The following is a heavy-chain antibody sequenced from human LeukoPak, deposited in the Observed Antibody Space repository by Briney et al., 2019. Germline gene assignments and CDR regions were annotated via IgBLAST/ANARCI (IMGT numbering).Heavy chain of an antibody. CDR1: GYTFTRYD. V-gene: IGHV1-8*01. CDR3: ASGDYETGGFDY. D-gene: IGHD4-17*01. J-gene: IGHJ4*02. Sequence: ASVKVSCKASGYTFTRYDINWVRQATGQGLEWMGWMNPNSGNTGYAQKFQGRVTMTRDMSTSTVYMELSSLRSEDTAVYYCASGDYETGGFDYWGQGTLVTVSS. CDR2: MNPNSGNT.